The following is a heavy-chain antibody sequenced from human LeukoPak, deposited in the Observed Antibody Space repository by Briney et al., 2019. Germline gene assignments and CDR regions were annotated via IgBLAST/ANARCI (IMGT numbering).Heavy chain of an antibody. D-gene: IGHD3-10*01. V-gene: IGHV4-4*07. CDR2: IYTSGST. CDR3: ARDLYYYGSGSYLDLYFDY. Sequence: SSETLSLTCAVYGGSFSGYYWSWIRQPAGKGLEWIGRIYTSGSTNYNPSLESRVTMSVDTSKNQFSLKLSSVTAADTAVYYCARDLYYYGSGSYLDLYFDYWGQGTLVTVSS. CDR1: GGSFSGYY. J-gene: IGHJ4*02.